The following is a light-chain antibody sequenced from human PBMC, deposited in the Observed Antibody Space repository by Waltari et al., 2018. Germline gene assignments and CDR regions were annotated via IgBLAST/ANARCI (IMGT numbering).Light chain of an antibody. J-gene: IGKJ1*01. CDR2: AAS. CDR1: QSIASH. CDR3: QQSYSSPRT. Sequence: DLQMTQSPSSLSASVEDRVTITCRASQSIASHLSWYQQKPGKVPKLLIYAASSLQSGCPSRFSARGSGRDFTLTISSPQREDFATDYCQQSYSSPRTFGQGTKVEVK. V-gene: IGKV1-39*01.